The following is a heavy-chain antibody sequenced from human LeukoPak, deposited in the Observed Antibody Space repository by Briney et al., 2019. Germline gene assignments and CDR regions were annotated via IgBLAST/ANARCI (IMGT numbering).Heavy chain of an antibody. V-gene: IGHV3-7*03. J-gene: IGHJ4*02. D-gene: IGHD5-24*01. CDR1: GFMLSSNW. CDR3: AKEGRSLQTY. CDR2: IKEDGTET. Sequence: GGSLRLSCAASGFMLSSNWMSWVRLAPGKGLEWVANIKEDGTETYYVDSVKGRFTISRDNAKNSLYLQMNSLRVEDTAVYYCAKEGRSLQTYWGQGTLVTVSS.